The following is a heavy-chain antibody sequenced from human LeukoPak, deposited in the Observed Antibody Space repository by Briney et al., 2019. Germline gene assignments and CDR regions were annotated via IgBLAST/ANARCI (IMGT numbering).Heavy chain of an antibody. CDR1: GFTFSSSW. D-gene: IGHD2-2*01. Sequence: PGGSLRLSCAAYGFTFSSSWMHWVRHAPGKGLVWVSHIRTDGSSTTYADSVRGRFTISRDNAGNTVYLQMSGLRAEDTAVYYCATDGGYAADYWGQGVLVTVSS. J-gene: IGHJ4*02. V-gene: IGHV3-74*01. CDR3: ATDGGYAADY. CDR2: IRTDGSST.